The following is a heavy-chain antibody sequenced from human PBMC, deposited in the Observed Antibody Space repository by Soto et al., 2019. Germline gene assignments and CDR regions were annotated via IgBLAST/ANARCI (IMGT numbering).Heavy chain of an antibody. CDR1: GYDFSSYG. V-gene: IGHV1-18*04. Sequence: QVQLVQSGAGVKKPGASVKVSCKASGYDFSSYGISWVRQAPGQGLEWMGWISASNGNRDYAQQFQGRVTMTSDTYRTTAYMELRSLRSDDTAVYYCVRDPQRNDYWGQGTLVNVSS. J-gene: IGHJ4*02. CDR3: VRDPQRNDY. CDR2: ISASNGNR. D-gene: IGHD2-2*01.